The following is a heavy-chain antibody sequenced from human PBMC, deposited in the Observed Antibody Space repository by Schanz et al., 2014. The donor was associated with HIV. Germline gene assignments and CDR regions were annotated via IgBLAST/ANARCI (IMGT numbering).Heavy chain of an antibody. Sequence: QVQVQQTGAGLLKPSETLTLTCVVYGGSFSGHYWSWIRQSPGKGLGWIGEINHSGSTNYTPSLKSRVTISVDTSKNQFSLKLSSVTAADTAVYFCAREWAGNNLGYSPFYYGMDVWGQGTTVTVSS. CDR1: GGSFSGHY. D-gene: IGHD5-18*01. CDR3: AREWAGNNLGYSPFYYGMDV. CDR2: INHSGST. V-gene: IGHV4-34*01. J-gene: IGHJ6*02.